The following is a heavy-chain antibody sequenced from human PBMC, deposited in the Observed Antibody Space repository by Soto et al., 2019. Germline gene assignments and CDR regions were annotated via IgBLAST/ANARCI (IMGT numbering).Heavy chain of an antibody. CDR3: ARGDTAMPMNYYYGMDV. D-gene: IGHD5-18*01. J-gene: IGHJ6*02. Sequence: LSCAASGFTXSSYWMSWVRQAPGKGLEWVANIKQDGSEKYYVDSVKGRFTISRDNAKNSLYLQMNSLRAEDTAVYYCARGDTAMPMNYYYGMDVWGQGTTVTVSS. CDR2: IKQDGSEK. V-gene: IGHV3-7*03. CDR1: GFTXSSYW.